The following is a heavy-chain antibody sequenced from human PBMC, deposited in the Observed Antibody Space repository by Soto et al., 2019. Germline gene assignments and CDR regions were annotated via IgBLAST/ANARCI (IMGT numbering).Heavy chain of an antibody. V-gene: IGHV4-34*01. CDR2: INHSGST. D-gene: IGHD1-26*01. Sequence: SETLSLTCAVYGGSFSDYYWSWIRQPPGKGLEWIGEINHSGSTNYNPSLKSRVTISVDTSKNQFSLKLSSVTAADTAVYYCARSLGADLFDYWGQGTLVTVSS. J-gene: IGHJ4*02. CDR1: GGSFSDYY. CDR3: ARSLGADLFDY.